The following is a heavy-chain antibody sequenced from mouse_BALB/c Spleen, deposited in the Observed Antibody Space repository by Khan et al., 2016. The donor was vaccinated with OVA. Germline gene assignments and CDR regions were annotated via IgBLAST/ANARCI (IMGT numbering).Heavy chain of an antibody. V-gene: IGHV5-17*02. J-gene: IGHJ2*01. CDR2: ISSGSSSI. CDR1: GFTFSRFG. D-gene: IGHD2-4*01. Sequence: EVELVESGGGLVQPGGSRKLSCAASGFTFSRFGMHWVRQAPEKGLEWVAYISSGSSSIYYADTVKGRFTISRDNPKNTLFLQMTSLRSEDSAMSYCAGDYNFDYWGQGTTLTVSS. CDR3: AGDYNFDY.